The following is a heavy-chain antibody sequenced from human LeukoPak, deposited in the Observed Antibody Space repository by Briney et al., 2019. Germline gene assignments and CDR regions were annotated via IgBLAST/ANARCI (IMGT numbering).Heavy chain of an antibody. D-gene: IGHD1-26*01. Sequence: GGSLRLSCAASGFTFSSYGMHWVRQAPGKGLEWVAVIWYDGSNKYYADSVKGRFTISRDNSKNTLYLQMNSLRAEDTAVYYCARDRDGSYDRGPRDAFDIWGQGTMVTVSS. CDR2: IWYDGSNK. J-gene: IGHJ3*02. CDR1: GFTFSSYG. V-gene: IGHV3-33*01. CDR3: ARDRDGSYDRGPRDAFDI.